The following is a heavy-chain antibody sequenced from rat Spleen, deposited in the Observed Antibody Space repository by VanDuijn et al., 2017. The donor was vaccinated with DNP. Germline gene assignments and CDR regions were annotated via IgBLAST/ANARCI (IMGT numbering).Heavy chain of an antibody. CDR1: GFTFSNYD. Sequence: EVQLVESGGGLVQPGRSLKLSCATSGFTFSNYDMAWVRQAPTKGLEWVASISYDGSSTYYRDSVKGRFTLSRDGAKSSLYLQMNSLRSEDMATYYCARWGGDYFDYWGQGTLVTVSS. V-gene: IGHV5-22*01. D-gene: IGHD1-7*01. J-gene: IGHJ3*01. CDR3: ARWGGDYFDY. CDR2: ISYDGSST.